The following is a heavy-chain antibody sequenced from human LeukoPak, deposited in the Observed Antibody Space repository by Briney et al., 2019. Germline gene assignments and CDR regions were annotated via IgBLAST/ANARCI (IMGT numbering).Heavy chain of an antibody. CDR1: GFTFSSYA. V-gene: IGHV3-23*01. D-gene: IGHD2-2*01. Sequence: GGSLRLSCAASGFTFSSYAMSWVRQAPGKGLKWVSTINDNGDGTYYADSVKGRFTISRDNFYNTVSLQMNSLRDEDTVVYYCARGQSCSSSSCYVIGAFDVWGQGTMVTVSS. J-gene: IGHJ3*01. CDR3: ARGQSCSSSSCYVIGAFDV. CDR2: INDNGDGT.